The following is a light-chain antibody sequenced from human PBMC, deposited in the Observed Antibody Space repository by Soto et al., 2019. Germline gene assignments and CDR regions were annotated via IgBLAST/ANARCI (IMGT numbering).Light chain of an antibody. V-gene: IGKV3-20*01. CDR1: QSLSSNH. CDR2: GAS. J-gene: IGKJ2*01. CDR3: QQYGTSPRT. Sequence: EIVLTQSPGTLSLSPGERATLSCRASQSLSSNHLAWYQQKPGQAPRLLIYGASSRATGIPDRFSGSGSGTDFTLTISRLEPEDFTVSYCQQYGTSPRTFGPGTKLEIK.